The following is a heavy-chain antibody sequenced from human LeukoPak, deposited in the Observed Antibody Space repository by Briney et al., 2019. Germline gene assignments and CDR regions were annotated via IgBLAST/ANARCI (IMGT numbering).Heavy chain of an antibody. Sequence: SETLSLTCTVSGGSISSSSYYWGWIRQPPGKGLEWIGSIYYSGSTYYNPSLKSRVTISVDTSKNQFSLKLSSVTAADTAVYYCARTKERYNWNYGGGFDYWGQGTLLTVSS. J-gene: IGHJ4*02. CDR2: IYYSGST. D-gene: IGHD1-7*01. CDR3: ARTKERYNWNYGGGFDY. CDR1: GGSISSSSYY. V-gene: IGHV4-39*07.